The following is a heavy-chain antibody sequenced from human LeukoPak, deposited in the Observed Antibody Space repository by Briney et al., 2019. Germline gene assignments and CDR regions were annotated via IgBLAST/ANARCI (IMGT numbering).Heavy chain of an antibody. Sequence: PGGSLRLSCAASGLTFDDYAMHWVRQAPGKGLVWVSRINSDGSSTSYADSVKGRFTISRDNARNTLYLQMNSLRAEDTAVYYCARVCHYDSPGGRYFDYWGQGTLVTVSS. CDR2: INSDGSST. V-gene: IGHV3-74*01. D-gene: IGHD3-22*01. J-gene: IGHJ4*02. CDR1: GLTFDDYA. CDR3: ARVCHYDSPGGRYFDY.